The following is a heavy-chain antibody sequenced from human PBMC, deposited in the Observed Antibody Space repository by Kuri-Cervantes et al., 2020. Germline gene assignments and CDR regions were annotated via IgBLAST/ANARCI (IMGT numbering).Heavy chain of an antibody. Sequence: ETLSLTCAASGFTFSNSDMNWIRPAPGKGLEWIGNIYYSGSTYYNPSLKTQVTISVDTSNNQFSLRLRSVTAADATVYYCASLHYLYCMDVWGQGTTVTVSS. V-gene: IGHV4-39*01. CDR3: ASLHYLYCMDV. CDR1: GFTFSNSD. CDR2: IYYSGST. D-gene: IGHD3-10*01. J-gene: IGHJ6*02.